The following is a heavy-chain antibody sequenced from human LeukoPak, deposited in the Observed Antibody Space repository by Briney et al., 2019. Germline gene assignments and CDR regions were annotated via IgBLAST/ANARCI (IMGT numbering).Heavy chain of an antibody. J-gene: IGHJ4*02. CDR2: IKSKTDGGTT. CDR3: TTIKVNFWSGYLLDY. Sequence: GGSLRLSCAASGFTFGNAWMSWVRQAPGEVLEWVGRIKSKTDGGTTDYAAPVKGRFTISRDDSKNTLYLQMNSLKTEDTAVYYCTTIKVNFWSGYLLDYWGQGTLVTVSS. CDR1: GFTFGNAW. V-gene: IGHV3-15*01. D-gene: IGHD3-3*01.